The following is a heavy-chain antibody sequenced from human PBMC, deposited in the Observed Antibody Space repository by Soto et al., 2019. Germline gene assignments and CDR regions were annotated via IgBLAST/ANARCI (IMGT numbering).Heavy chain of an antibody. CDR1: GFTFSSYA. J-gene: IGHJ4*02. Sequence: GGSLRLSCAASGFTFSSYAMSWVRQAPGKGLEWVSAISGSGGSTYYADSVKGRFTISRDNSKNTLYLQMNSLRAEDTAVYYCAVRIFGVVIIDYWGQGTLVTVSS. V-gene: IGHV3-23*01. D-gene: IGHD3-3*01. CDR2: ISGSGGST. CDR3: AVRIFGVVIIDY.